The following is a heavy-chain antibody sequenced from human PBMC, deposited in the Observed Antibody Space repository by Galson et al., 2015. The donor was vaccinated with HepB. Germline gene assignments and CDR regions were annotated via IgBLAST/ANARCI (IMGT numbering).Heavy chain of an antibody. CDR3: TTDQRSYDFWSGYYFDPWT. CDR2: IKSKTDGGTT. V-gene: IGHV3-15*07. J-gene: IGHJ4*02. CDR1: GFTFSNAW. D-gene: IGHD3-3*01. Sequence: SLRLSCAASGFTFSNAWMNWVRQAPGKGLEWVGRIKSKTDGGTTDYPAPVKGRFTISRDDSKNTLYLQMNSLKTEDTAVYYCTTDQRSYDFWSGYYFDPWTWGQGTLVTVSS.